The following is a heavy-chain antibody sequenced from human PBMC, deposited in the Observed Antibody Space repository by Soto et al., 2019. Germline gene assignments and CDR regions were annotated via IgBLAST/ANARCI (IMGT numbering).Heavy chain of an antibody. V-gene: IGHV1-46*01. Sequence: QVQLVQSGAEVKKPGASVRVSCKASGYIFTNHYIHWVRQAPGQGLEWMGIINPSGGSTNYLQKFQGRVTMTRDTSTSTVYMELSSLRSEDTAVYFCARADYYDSSGFYYDYWGQGTLVTVSS. CDR2: INPSGGST. CDR3: ARADYYDSSGFYYDY. CDR1: GYIFTNHY. D-gene: IGHD3-22*01. J-gene: IGHJ4*02.